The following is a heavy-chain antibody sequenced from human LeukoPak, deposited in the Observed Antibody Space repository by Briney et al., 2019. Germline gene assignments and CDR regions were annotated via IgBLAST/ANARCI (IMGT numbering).Heavy chain of an antibody. CDR3: ARETRSWFDP. CDR1: GFTLSNYW. J-gene: IGHJ5*02. CDR2: IKQDGGEK. V-gene: IGHV3-7*01. Sequence: GGSLRLSCAASGFTLSNYWMSWVRQAPGKGLEWVANIKQDGGEKFYVDSVKGRFTISRDNAKNSLYLQMNSLRAEDTAVYYCARETRSWFDPWGQGTLVTVSS. D-gene: IGHD4-11*01.